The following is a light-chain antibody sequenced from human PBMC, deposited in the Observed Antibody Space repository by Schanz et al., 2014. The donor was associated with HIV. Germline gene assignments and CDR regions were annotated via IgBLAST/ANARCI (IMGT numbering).Light chain of an antibody. Sequence: QSVLTQPPSVSAAPGQRVTISCSGSNSNIGHNSVSWYQQLPGTVPKLLVFDTDKRPSGIPDRFSGSTSGTSATLGITGLQTGDEAYYYCGTWDSGLRAVVFGGGTKVAVL. CDR2: DTD. J-gene: IGLJ3*02. CDR3: GTWDSGLRAVV. CDR1: NSNIGHNS. V-gene: IGLV1-51*01.